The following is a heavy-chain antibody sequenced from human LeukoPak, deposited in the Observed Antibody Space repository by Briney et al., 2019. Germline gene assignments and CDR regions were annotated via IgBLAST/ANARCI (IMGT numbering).Heavy chain of an antibody. CDR2: IWYGGSNK. V-gene: IGHV3-33*08. CDR3: ARDGDIVVVPANYMDV. CDR1: GFTFSSYG. J-gene: IGHJ6*03. Sequence: GRSLRLSCAASGFTFSSYGMHWVRQAPGKGLEWVAVIWYGGSNKYYADSVKGRFTISRDNSKNTLYLQMNSLRAEDTAVYYCARDGDIVVVPANYMDVWGKGTTVTVSS. D-gene: IGHD2-2*01.